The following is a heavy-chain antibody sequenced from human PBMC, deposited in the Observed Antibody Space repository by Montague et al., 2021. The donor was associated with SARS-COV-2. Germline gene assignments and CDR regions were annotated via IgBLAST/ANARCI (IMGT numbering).Heavy chain of an antibody. CDR1: GGSISSVY. CDR2: SCFRWAT. D-gene: IGHD3-10*01. Sequence: SETLSLTCTVSGGSISSVYWNWIRLPPGQGLELNGFSCFRWATNYNSSLKIRVTFSIATSKNQFSLKLISVTAADTAVYFCAWGDRWSWFDPWGQGVLVTVSS. CDR3: AWGDRWSWFDP. J-gene: IGHJ5*02. V-gene: IGHV4-59*01.